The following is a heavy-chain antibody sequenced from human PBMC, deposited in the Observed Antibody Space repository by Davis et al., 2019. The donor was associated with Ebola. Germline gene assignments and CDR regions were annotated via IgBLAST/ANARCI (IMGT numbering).Heavy chain of an antibody. D-gene: IGHD3-16*01. Sequence: ASVKVSCKASGYTFTNYYIHWVRQAPGQGLEWMGRLNPSGGGTKYAQKFQGRVTMTRDTSTSTVYMDLSSLRSEDTAVYYCARDRPLDFFFGDYYGMDVRGQGTTVTVSS. J-gene: IGHJ6*02. CDR2: LNPSGGGT. CDR1: GYTFTNYY. CDR3: ARDRPLDFFFGDYYGMDV. V-gene: IGHV1-46*01.